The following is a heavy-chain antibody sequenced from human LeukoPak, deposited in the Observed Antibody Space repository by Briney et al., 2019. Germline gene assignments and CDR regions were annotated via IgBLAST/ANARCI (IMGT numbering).Heavy chain of an antibody. CDR2: ISSSGSTI. CDR3: ARDTRRAAYYYDSSGYAFDY. CDR1: GFTFSSYE. Sequence: GGSLRLSCAASGFTFSSYEMNWVRQAPGKGLEWVSYISSSGSTIYYADSVKGRFTISRDNAKNSLYLQMNSLRAEDTAVYYCARDTRRAAYYYDSSGYAFDYWDQGTLVTVSS. D-gene: IGHD3-22*01. J-gene: IGHJ4*02. V-gene: IGHV3-48*03.